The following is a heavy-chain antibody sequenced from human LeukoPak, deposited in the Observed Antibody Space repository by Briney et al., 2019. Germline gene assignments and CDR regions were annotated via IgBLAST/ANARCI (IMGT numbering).Heavy chain of an antibody. CDR3: ARDPSWFGELLTDY. CDR2: INPNSGGT. CDR1: GYTFTGYY. J-gene: IGHJ4*02. V-gene: IGHV1-2*02. D-gene: IGHD3-10*01. Sequence: ASVKVSCKASGYTFTGYYIHWGQQAPGQGLEWMGWINPNSGGTNYAQKFQGRVTMTRDTSISTAYMELSRLRSDDTAVYYCARDPSWFGELLTDYWGQGTLVTVSS.